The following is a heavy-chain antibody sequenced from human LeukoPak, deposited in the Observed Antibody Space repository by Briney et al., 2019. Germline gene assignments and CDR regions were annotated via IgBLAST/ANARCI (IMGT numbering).Heavy chain of an antibody. D-gene: IGHD3-22*01. V-gene: IGHV3-7*01. CDR1: GFTFSSYW. Sequence: GGSLRLSCAASGFTFSSYWMSWVRQAPGKGLEWVANIKQDGSEKYYVDSVKGRFTISRDNAKNSLYLQMNSLRAEDTAVYYCAREVMYHYYDSSGYSFDYWGQGTLVTVSS. CDR2: IKQDGSEK. J-gene: IGHJ4*02. CDR3: AREVMYHYYDSSGYSFDY.